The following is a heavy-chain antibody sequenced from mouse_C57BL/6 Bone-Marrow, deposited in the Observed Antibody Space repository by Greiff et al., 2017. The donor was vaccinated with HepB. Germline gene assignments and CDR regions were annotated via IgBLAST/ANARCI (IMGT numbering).Heavy chain of an antibody. D-gene: IGHD1-1*01. CDR1: GFNIKDDY. CDR3: TTDYGRDYAMDY. Sequence: EVKLQESGAELVRPGASVKLSCTASGFNIKDDYMHWVKQRPEQGLEWIGWIDPENGDTEYASKFQGKATITADTSSNTAYLQLSSLTSEDTAVYYCTTDYGRDYAMDYWGQGTSATVSS. J-gene: IGHJ4*01. V-gene: IGHV14-4*01. CDR2: IDPENGDT.